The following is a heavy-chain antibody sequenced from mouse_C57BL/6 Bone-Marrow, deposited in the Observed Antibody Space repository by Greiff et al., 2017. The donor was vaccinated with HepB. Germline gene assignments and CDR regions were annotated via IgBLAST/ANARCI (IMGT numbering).Heavy chain of an antibody. CDR2: ISSGSSTI. CDR1: GFTFSDYG. CDR3: ARDDYGVAWFAY. Sequence: EVHLVESGGGLVKPGGSLKLSCAASGFTFSDYGMHWVRQAPEKGLEWVAYISSGSSTIYYADTVKGRFTISRDNAKNTLFLQMTSLRSEDTAMYYCARDDYGVAWFAYWGQGTLVTVSA. V-gene: IGHV5-17*01. J-gene: IGHJ3*01. D-gene: IGHD2-4*01.